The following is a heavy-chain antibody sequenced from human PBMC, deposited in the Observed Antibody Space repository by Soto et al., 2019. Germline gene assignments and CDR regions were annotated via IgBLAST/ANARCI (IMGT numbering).Heavy chain of an antibody. CDR2: IWYDGSNK. CDR1: GFTFSSYG. J-gene: IGHJ4*02. D-gene: IGHD3-9*01. V-gene: IGHV3-33*01. Sequence: QVHLVESGGGVVQPGRSLRLSCAASGFTFSSYGMHWVRQAPGKGLEWVAVIWYDGSNKYYADSVKGRFTISRDNSKNTLYLQMNSLRAEDTAVYYCARGTDILTGYYPEFDYWGQGTLVTVSS. CDR3: ARGTDILTGYYPEFDY.